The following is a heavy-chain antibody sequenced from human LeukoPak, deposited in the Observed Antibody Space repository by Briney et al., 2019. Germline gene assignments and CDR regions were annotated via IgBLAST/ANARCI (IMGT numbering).Heavy chain of an antibody. CDR1: GFTFSSYA. CDR2: ISGSGGST. V-gene: IGHV3-23*01. CDR3: ARSGQKEADDY. J-gene: IGHJ4*02. Sequence: AGYPRLSCAASGFTFSSYAMSWVRQAPGKGLEWVLAISGSGGSTYYADSVKGRFTISRDNAKYSLYLQMNSLRCEDTTLDCCARSGQKEADDYWGQGTLVTVSS. D-gene: IGHD5-12*01.